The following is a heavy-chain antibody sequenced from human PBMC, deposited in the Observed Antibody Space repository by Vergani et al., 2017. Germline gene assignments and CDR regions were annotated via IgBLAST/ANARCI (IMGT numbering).Heavy chain of an antibody. J-gene: IGHJ4*02. CDR2: IYYSGST. V-gene: IGHV4-59*08. Sequence: QVQLQESGPGLVKPSETLSLTCTVSGGSISSYYWSWIRQPPGKGLEWIGYIYYSGSTNYNPSLKSRVTISVDPSKNQFSLKLSSVTAADTAVYYCAAGGYSSGWYDLAEFDDWGQGTLVTVSS. CDR1: GGSISSYY. CDR3: AAGGYSSGWYDLAEFDD. D-gene: IGHD6-19*01.